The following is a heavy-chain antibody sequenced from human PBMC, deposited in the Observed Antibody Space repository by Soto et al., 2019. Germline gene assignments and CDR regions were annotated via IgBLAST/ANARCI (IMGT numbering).Heavy chain of an antibody. CDR1: GGSISSGDYY. D-gene: IGHD3-10*01. J-gene: IGHJ4*02. Sequence: PSETLSLTCTVSGGSISSGDYYWSWIRQPPGKGLEWIGYIYYSGSTYYNPSLKSRVTISVDTSKNQFSLKLSSVTAADTAVYYCARENGGYSYGQPYYGSGSEHFDYWGQGTLVTVSS. V-gene: IGHV4-30-4*01. CDR2: IYYSGST. CDR3: ARENGGYSYGQPYYGSGSEHFDY.